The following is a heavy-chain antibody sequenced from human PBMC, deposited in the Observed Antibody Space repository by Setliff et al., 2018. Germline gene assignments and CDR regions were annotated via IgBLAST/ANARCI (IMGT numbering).Heavy chain of an antibody. CDR3: VRDAAGGSHATYFGY. CDR2: ISSSGISI. V-gene: IGHV3-11*04. J-gene: IGHJ4*02. D-gene: IGHD1-26*01. CDR1: GFSFSDNY. Sequence: PGGSLRLSCAASGFSFSDNYMSWIRQAPGKGLEWFAYISSSGISIDYADSVKGRFIISRDNAKNSLSLQMNSLRVEDTAVYYCVRDAAGGSHATYFGYWGQGTLVTVSS.